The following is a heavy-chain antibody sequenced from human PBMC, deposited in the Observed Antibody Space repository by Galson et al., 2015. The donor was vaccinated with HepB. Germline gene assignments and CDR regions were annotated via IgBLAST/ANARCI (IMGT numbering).Heavy chain of an antibody. J-gene: IGHJ6*02. CDR1: GGSFSGYY. Sequence: ETLSLTCAVYGGSFSGYYWSWIRQPPGKGLEWIGEINHSGSTNYNPSLKSRVTISVDTSKNQFSLKLSSVTAADTAVYYCARVDILTGYYISYGMDVWGQGTTVTVSS. CDR3: ARVDILTGYYISYGMDV. V-gene: IGHV4-34*01. D-gene: IGHD3-9*01. CDR2: INHSGST.